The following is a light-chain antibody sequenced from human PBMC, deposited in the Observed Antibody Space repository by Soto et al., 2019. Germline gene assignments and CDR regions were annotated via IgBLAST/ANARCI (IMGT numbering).Light chain of an antibody. CDR3: QQYHNWPPQYT. CDR1: QSVANN. CDR2: GAS. J-gene: IGKJ2*01. V-gene: IGKV3-15*01. Sequence: EIVVTQSPASLSVSPGDGATLSCWASQSVANNLAWYQQKPGQGPRLLIHGASTRAAGVPARFSGSGSGTDFTLTISSLQSEDSAVYYCQQYHNWPPQYTFGQGTKLQIK.